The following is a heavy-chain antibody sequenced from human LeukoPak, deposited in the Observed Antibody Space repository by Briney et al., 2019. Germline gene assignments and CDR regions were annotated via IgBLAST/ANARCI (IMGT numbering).Heavy chain of an antibody. J-gene: IGHJ4*02. CDR2: IKPDGSEK. Sequence: GGSLRLSCAASGFTFSTHWISWVRQAPGKGLEWVAHIKPDGSEKYYLDSVKGRFTISRDNAGNSLYLQMSSLGAEDTAVYYCARGIGDYWGQGTLVTVSS. CDR3: ARGIGDY. CDR1: GFTFSTHW. D-gene: IGHD2/OR15-2a*01. V-gene: IGHV3-7*01.